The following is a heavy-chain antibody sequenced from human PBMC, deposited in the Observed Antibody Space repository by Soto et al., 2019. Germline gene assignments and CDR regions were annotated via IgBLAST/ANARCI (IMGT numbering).Heavy chain of an antibody. Sequence: ASVKVSCKTSGYTFSNYGITWLRQSPGQPLECLGWISLYSDGTNYAQKFQGRVSMTTDTSTTTAYMELRSLRSDDTAVYYCARVVPGAEAWFGPWGQGTLVTVS. CDR1: GYTFSNYG. V-gene: IGHV1-18*01. J-gene: IGHJ5*02. CDR3: ARVVPGAEAWFGP. D-gene: IGHD2-2*01. CDR2: ISLYSDGT.